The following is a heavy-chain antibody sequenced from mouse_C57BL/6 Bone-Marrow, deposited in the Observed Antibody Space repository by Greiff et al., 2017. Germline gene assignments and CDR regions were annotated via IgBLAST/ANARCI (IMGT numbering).Heavy chain of an antibody. D-gene: IGHD1-1*01. CDR2: IYPRSGNT. CDR3: ASYDSSSYPAWFAY. V-gene: IGHV1-81*01. J-gene: IGHJ3*01. CDR1: GYTFTSYG. Sequence: QVQLQQSGAELARPGASVKLSCKASGYTFTSYGISWVKQRTGQGLEWIGEIYPRSGNTYYNEKFKGKATLTAAKSSSTAYMELRSLTSEASAVYFCASYDSSSYPAWFAYWGQGTLVTVSA.